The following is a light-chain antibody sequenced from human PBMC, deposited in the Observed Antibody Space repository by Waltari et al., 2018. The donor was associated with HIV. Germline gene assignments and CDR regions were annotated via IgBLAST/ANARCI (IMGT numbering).Light chain of an antibody. CDR2: YDS. J-gene: IGLJ2*01. V-gene: IGLV3-21*04. Sequence: SYVVSQPPSVSVAPGKTAGITCAGNNLGSKTVHWYQQKPGQAPVLVIYYDSDRPSGIPERFSDSSSGNTATLTISRVEAGDEADYYCQVWDSSTDHVIFGGGTKLTVL. CDR1: NLGSKT. CDR3: QVWDSSTDHVI.